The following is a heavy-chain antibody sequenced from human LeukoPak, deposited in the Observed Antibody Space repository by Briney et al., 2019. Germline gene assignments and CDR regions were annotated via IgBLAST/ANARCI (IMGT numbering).Heavy chain of an antibody. CDR1: GFIFSQYS. D-gene: IGHD1-1*01. V-gene: IGHV3-48*04. CDR2: IRSSSET. CDR3: ARRELGRHFDY. J-gene: IGHJ4*02. Sequence: PGGSLRLSCAASGFIFSQYSMNWVRQAPGKGLEWVSHIRSSSETFYADSVKGRFTISRDNAKNSLYLQMNSLRAEDTAVYYCARRELGRHFDYWGQGTLVTVSS.